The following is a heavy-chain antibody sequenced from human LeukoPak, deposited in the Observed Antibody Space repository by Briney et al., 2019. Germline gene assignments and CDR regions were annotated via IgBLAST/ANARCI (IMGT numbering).Heavy chain of an antibody. CDR2: IRSKANSYAT. Sequence: GGSLKLSCAASGFTFSGSAMHWVRQASGRALEWVGRIRSKANSYATAYAASVKGRFNISRDDSKNTAYLQMNSLKTEDTAVYYCTRRWPDGEGVTYYYYYGMDVWGQGTTVTVSS. J-gene: IGHJ6*02. CDR3: TRRWPDGEGVTYYYYYGMDV. CDR1: GFTFSGSA. D-gene: IGHD4-17*01. V-gene: IGHV3-73*01.